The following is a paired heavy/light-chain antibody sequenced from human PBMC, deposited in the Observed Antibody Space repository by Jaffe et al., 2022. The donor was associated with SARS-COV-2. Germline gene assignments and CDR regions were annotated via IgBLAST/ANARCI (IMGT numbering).Heavy chain of an antibody. CDR2: ITDDGRST. D-gene: IGHD1-26*01. Sequence: EVQLLDSGGGLAQPGGSLRLSCATSGFTFNNYAMGWVRQAPGKGLEWISAITDDGRSTYYADSVKGRFTISRDSSKNTLDLQMNSLRAEDTAVYYCAKGSSASRPYYFDYWGQGTLVTVSS. CDR3: AKGSSASRPYYFDY. J-gene: IGHJ4*02. V-gene: IGHV3-23*01. CDR1: GFTFNNYA.
Light chain of an antibody. Sequence: EIVLTQSPGTLSLSPGERATFSCRASQSVSSNLAWYQQQPGQAPRVLIYGASNRATGIPDRFSGSGSGTDFTLTISRLEPEDFAVYYCQHYGSSRMFGQGTKVEIK. CDR1: QSVSSN. CDR2: GAS. V-gene: IGKV3-20*01. J-gene: IGKJ1*01. CDR3: QHYGSSRM.